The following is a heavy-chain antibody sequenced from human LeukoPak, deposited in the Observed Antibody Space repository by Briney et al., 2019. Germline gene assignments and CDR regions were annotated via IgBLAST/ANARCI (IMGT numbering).Heavy chain of an antibody. V-gene: IGHV4-59*01. J-gene: IGHJ3*02. CDR2: IYYSGST. D-gene: IGHD5-18*01. CDR1: GGSISSYY. CDR3: ARDGGRGYSYGSDTFHI. Sequence: LETLSLTCTVSGGSISSYYWSWIRQPPGKGLEWIGYIYYSGSTNYNPSLKSRVTISVDTSKNQFSLKLSSVTAADTAVYYCARDGGRGYSYGSDTFHIWGQGSMVTVSS.